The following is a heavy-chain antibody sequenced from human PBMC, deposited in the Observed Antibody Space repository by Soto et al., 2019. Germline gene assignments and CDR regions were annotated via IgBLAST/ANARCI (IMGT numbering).Heavy chain of an antibody. CDR2: IFQAGNI. CDR3: ARSRRGAYSSGWYSPSGYYNYGIDV. J-gene: IGHJ6*02. V-gene: IGHV4-59*12. CDR1: GGSISSYY. D-gene: IGHD6-19*01. Sequence: PSETLSLTCTVSGGSISSYYWSWIRQPPGKGLEWIGYIFQAGNIYYNPSLQGQVSISADTSISTAYLQWTSLKASDTAMYYCARSRRGAYSSGWYSPSGYYNYGIDVWGQGTKVTVSS.